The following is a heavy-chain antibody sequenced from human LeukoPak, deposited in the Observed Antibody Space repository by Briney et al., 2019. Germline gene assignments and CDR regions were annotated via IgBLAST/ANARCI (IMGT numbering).Heavy chain of an antibody. Sequence: QPGGSLRLSCAASGFTFSSYGMHWVRQAPGKGLEWVAVIWYDGSNKYYADSVKGRFSVSRDNSKNTVYLQMNSLRAEDTAVYYCASRLGTRGYWGQGTLVTVSS. CDR3: ASRLGTRGY. D-gene: IGHD7-27*01. CDR2: IWYDGSNK. J-gene: IGHJ4*02. CDR1: GFTFSSYG. V-gene: IGHV3-33*03.